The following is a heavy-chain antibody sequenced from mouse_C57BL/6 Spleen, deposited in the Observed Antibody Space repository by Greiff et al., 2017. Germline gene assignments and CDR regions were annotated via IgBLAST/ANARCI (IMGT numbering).Heavy chain of an antibody. Sequence: EVKLMESGPGLVKPSQSLSLTCSVTGYSFTSGYYWNWIRQFPGNKLEWMGYISYHGSNNYNPYLKTRISITRDTSKTQFFLTLNSVTTEDADTYDWEEHYYGSSLGGYFGVWGTGTTVTVSS. V-gene: IGHV3-6*01. CDR3: EEHYYGSSLGGYFGV. CDR2: ISYHGSN. J-gene: IGHJ1*03. D-gene: IGHD1-1*01. CDR1: GYSFTSGYY.